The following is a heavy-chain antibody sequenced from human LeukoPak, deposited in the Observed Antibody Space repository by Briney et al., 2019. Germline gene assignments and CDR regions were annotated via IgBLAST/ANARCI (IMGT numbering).Heavy chain of an antibody. CDR3: AREGARSSDTSGSYPLDY. J-gene: IGHJ4*02. Sequence: ASVKVSCKASGYTFSNFDINWVRQATGQGLEWMGWMNPHSGNTGYSQRFQGRVTITKNSSISTAYMELGSLTSEDTAVYYCAREGARSSDTSGSYPLDYWGQGTLVTVSS. V-gene: IGHV1-8*03. CDR2: MNPHSGNT. CDR1: GYTFSNFD. D-gene: IGHD1-26*01.